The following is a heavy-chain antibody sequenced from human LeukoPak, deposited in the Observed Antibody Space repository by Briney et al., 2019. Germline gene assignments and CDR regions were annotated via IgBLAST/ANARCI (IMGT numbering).Heavy chain of an antibody. CDR1: GGSISSSSYS. Sequence: PSETLSLTCTVSGGSISSSSYSWSWIRQPPGKGLEWIGYIYHSGSTYYNPSLKSRVTISVDRSKNQFSLKLSSVTAADTAVYYCARYHVTQAFDIWGQGTMVTVSS. J-gene: IGHJ3*02. CDR2: IYHSGST. V-gene: IGHV4-30-2*01. D-gene: IGHD4-4*01. CDR3: ARYHVTQAFDI.